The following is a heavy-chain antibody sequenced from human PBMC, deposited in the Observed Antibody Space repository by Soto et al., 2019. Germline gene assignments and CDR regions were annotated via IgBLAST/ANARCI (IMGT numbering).Heavy chain of an antibody. D-gene: IGHD1-26*01. CDR3: ARESDFRGGSYSSANYGMDV. V-gene: IGHV4-59*01. CDR2: IYHSGST. J-gene: IGHJ6*02. CDR1: GGSISSYY. Sequence: SETLSLTCTVSGGSISSYYLSWIRQPPGKGLEWIGYIYHSGSTNYNPSLKSRVTISVDTSKNQFSLKLSSVTAADTAVYYCARESDFRGGSYSSANYGMDVWGQGTTVTVSS.